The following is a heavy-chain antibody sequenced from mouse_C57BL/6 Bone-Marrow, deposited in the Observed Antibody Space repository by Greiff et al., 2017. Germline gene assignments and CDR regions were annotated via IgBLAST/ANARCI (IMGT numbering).Heavy chain of an antibody. CDR1: GYTFTSYW. V-gene: IGHV1-7*01. D-gene: IGHD1-1*01. Sequence: VQLQQSGAELVKPGASVKLSCKASGYTFTSYWMHWVKQRPGQGLEWIGCINPSSGSIKYNQKFKDKATLTADKSSSTAYMQLSSLTYEDSAVYYCARHYYGSSPDYWDQGTALTVSS. CDR3: ARHYYGSSPDY. CDR2: INPSSGSI. J-gene: IGHJ2*01.